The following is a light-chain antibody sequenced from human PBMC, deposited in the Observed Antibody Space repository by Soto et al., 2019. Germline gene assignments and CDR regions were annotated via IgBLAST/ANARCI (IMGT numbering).Light chain of an antibody. CDR3: MQPLQSWT. Sequence: DIVMTQSPLSLPVTPGEPASISCRSSQSLLQSNGYNYLDWYLQKPGQSPQLLIYLGSNRASGVPDRFSGSGSGTDFTLKISRVEVEDVGVYYCMQPLQSWTFGQGTKVEIK. CDR1: QSLLQSNGYNY. CDR2: LGS. J-gene: IGKJ1*01. V-gene: IGKV2-28*01.